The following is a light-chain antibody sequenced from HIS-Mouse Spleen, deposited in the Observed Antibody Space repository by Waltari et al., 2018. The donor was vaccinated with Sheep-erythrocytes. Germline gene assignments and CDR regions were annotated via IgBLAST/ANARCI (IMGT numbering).Light chain of an antibody. CDR3: QQRSNWYT. CDR1: QSVSSY. J-gene: IGKJ2*01. Sequence: EIVLTQSSATLSLSPGERATLSCRASQSVSSYLALYQQKPGQAPRLLIYDASNRATGIPARFSGSGSGTDFTLTISSLEPEDFAVYYCQQRSNWYTFGQGTKLEIK. V-gene: IGKV3-11*01. CDR2: DAS.